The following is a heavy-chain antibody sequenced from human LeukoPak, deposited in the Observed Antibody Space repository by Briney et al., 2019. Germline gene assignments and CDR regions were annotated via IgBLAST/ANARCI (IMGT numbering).Heavy chain of an antibody. CDR2: INPNSGGT. V-gene: IGHV1-2*02. CDR1: GYTFTGYY. CDR3: ATSRYDQGFRFDY. J-gene: IGHJ4*02. Sequence: ASVKVSCKASGYTFTGYYMHWVRQAPGQGLEWMGWINPNSGGTNYAQKFQGRVTMTRDTSISTAYMELSRLRSDDTAVYYCATSRYDQGFRFDYWGQGTLVTVSS. D-gene: IGHD5-12*01.